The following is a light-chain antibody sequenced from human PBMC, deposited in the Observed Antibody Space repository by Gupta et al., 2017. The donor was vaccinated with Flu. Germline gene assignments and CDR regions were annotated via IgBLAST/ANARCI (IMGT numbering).Light chain of an antibody. CDR2: EGS. CDR1: SSYVGSYNL. J-gene: IGLJ1*01. Sequence: QSALTPPASLSGSPGQSITISCTGTSSYVGSYNLVSWYQQHPGKAPKLMIYEGSKRPSGVSNRFSGSKSGNTASLTISGLQAEDEADYYCCSYAGSSTPYVFGTGTKVTVL. V-gene: IGLV2-23*01. CDR3: CSYAGSSTPYV.